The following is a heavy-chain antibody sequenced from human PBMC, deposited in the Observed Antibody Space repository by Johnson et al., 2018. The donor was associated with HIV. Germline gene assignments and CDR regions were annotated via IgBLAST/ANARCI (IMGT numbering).Heavy chain of an antibody. Sequence: VQLVESGGGLIQPGGSLRLSCAASGFTVSSNYMSWVRQAPGKGLEWVSVIYSGGSTYYADSVKGRFTISRDNSKKSVDLQMSSLRVEDTAVYFCARGPYKFDTTGEGPFDIWGQGTVVTVSS. D-gene: IGHD2/OR15-2a*01. V-gene: IGHV3-53*01. CDR2: IYSGGST. J-gene: IGHJ3*02. CDR3: ARGPYKFDTTGEGPFDI. CDR1: GFTVSSNY.